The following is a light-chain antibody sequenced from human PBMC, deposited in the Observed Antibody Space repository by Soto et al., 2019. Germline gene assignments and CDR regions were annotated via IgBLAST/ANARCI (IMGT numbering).Light chain of an antibody. V-gene: IGLV2-23*02. CDR3: CSYATTTL. J-gene: IGLJ2*01. CDR1: SSDVGSYDL. CDR2: EVS. Sequence: QSVLTQPASLSGSPGQSITISCTGISSDVGSYDLVSWYRQHTGNAAKLMIYEVSKRPSGVSDRFSCSKSGNTASLTISGLQADDEADYYRCSYATTTLFGGRTKLTVL.